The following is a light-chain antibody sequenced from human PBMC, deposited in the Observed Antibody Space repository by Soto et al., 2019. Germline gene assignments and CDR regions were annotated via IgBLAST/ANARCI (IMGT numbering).Light chain of an antibody. J-gene: IGKJ2*01. V-gene: IGKV1-39*01. CDR1: QSISSY. CDR2: AAS. Sequence: DIQMTQSPSSLYASVGDRVTITCRASQSISSYLNWYQQKPGKAPKLLIYAASSLKSGVPSRFSGSGSGTDFTLTISSLQPEDFATYYCQQSYSPTRTFGQGTKLEIK. CDR3: QQSYSPTRT.